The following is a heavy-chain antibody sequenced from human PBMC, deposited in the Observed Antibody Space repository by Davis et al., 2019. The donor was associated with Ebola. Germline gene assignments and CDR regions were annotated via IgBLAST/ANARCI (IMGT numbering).Heavy chain of an antibody. CDR1: GFTFSSYA. CDR3: ARGGYYDSSGYSHETFDI. Sequence: GESLKISCAASGFTFSSYAMNWVRQAPGKGLEWVSSISSSSYYIYYADSLKGRFTISRDNAKNSLYLQMNSLGAEDTAVYHCARGGYYDSSGYSHETFDIWGQGTMVTVSS. CDR2: ISSSSYYI. J-gene: IGHJ3*02. D-gene: IGHD3-22*01. V-gene: IGHV3-21*01.